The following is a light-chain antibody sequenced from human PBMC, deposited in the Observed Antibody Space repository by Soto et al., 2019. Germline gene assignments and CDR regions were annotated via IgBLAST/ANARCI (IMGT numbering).Light chain of an antibody. V-gene: IGKV1-27*01. CDR2: AAS. Sequence: DIQLTQSPSSLSASVGDRVTITCRATQDISTYLVWYQQKPGTVPKLLIFAASTLQSGVPSRFXXXXXXXXXXLTISSLQPEDVATYYCQNYNGAPWTFGQGTKVEIK. J-gene: IGKJ1*01. CDR3: QNYNGAPWT. CDR1: QDISTY.